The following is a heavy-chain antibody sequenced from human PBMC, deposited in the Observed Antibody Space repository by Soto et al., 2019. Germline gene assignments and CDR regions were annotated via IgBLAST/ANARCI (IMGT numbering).Heavy chain of an antibody. CDR2: IYSSGST. J-gene: IGHJ4*02. Sequence: QVQLQESGPGLVKPSETLSLTCTVSGGSITSYYWNWIRQPPGKGLEWIGYIYSSGSTNYNPSLKGRVTMSLDTSQNQAALNVTSVAAADTAVYYCAATPRYWGQGRLVTVSS. CDR1: GGSITSYY. V-gene: IGHV4-59*01. D-gene: IGHD1-26*01. CDR3: AATPRY.